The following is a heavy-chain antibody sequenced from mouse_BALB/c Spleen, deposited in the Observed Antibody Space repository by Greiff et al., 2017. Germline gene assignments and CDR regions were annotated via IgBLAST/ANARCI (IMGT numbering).Heavy chain of an antibody. CDR3: ARDRYDGAWFAY. Sequence: DVKLVESGGGLVQPGGSRKLSCAASGFTFSSFGMHWVRQAPEKGLEWVAYISSGSSTIYYADTVKGRFTISRDNPKNTLFLQMTSLRSEDTAMYYCARDRYDGAWFAYWGQGTLVTVSA. CDR2: ISSGSSTI. D-gene: IGHD2-14*01. V-gene: IGHV5-17*02. CDR1: GFTFSSFG. J-gene: IGHJ3*01.